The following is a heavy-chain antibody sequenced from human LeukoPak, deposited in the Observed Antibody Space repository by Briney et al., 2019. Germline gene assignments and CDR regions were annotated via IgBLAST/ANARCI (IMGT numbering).Heavy chain of an antibody. D-gene: IGHD3-9*01. Sequence: GASVKVSCKASGGTFSSYAISWVRQAPGQGLEWMGGIIPIFGTANYAQKFQGRVTITADESTSTAYMELSSLRSEDTAVYYCARGAPTSDLTGTFDYWGQGTLVTVSS. J-gene: IGHJ4*02. CDR1: GGTFSSYA. CDR3: ARGAPTSDLTGTFDY. V-gene: IGHV1-69*13. CDR2: IIPIFGTA.